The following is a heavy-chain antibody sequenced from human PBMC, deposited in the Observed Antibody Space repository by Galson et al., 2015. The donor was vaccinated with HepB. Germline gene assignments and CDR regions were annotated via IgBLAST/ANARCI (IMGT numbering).Heavy chain of an antibody. D-gene: IGHD3-16*01. J-gene: IGHJ5*02. CDR2: ICISYSII. CDR3: ARATLRWFDP. V-gene: IGHV3-11*01. Sequence: SLRISCAASGFTFSDYCMSWIRQAPGKGLEWVSYICISYSIIFYADSVKGRFTISRDNVKNSLDLQMNILRAEDTAVYYCARATLRWFDPWRQGTLVPVSS. CDR1: GFTFSDYC.